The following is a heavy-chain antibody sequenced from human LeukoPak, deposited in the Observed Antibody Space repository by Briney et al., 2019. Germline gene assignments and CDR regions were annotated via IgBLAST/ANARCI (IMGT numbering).Heavy chain of an antibody. V-gene: IGHV1-18*01. D-gene: IGHD6-19*01. Sequence: GASVKVSCKASDYDFTRVGINWVRPAPGQGLEWMGWISPYSGDTRYVQKLQGRVTMTTDTSTSTAYMELRSLRFDDTTVYYCARAGSGSGWYFDYWGQGTLVTVSS. CDR3: ARAGSGSGWYFDY. J-gene: IGHJ4*02. CDR2: ISPYSGDT. CDR1: DYDFTRVG.